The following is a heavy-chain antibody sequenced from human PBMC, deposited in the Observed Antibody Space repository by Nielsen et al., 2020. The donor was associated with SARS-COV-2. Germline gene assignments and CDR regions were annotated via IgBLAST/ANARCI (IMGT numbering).Heavy chain of an antibody. CDR3: ARVGVAAAGQGVNAFDI. J-gene: IGHJ3*02. CDR1: GYTFTSYG. D-gene: IGHD6-13*01. CDR2: ISAYNGNT. Sequence: ASVKVSCKASGYTFTSYGISWVRQAPGQGLEWMGWISAYNGNTNYAQKLQGRDTMTTDTSTSTAYMELRSLRSDDTAVYYCARVGVAAAGQGVNAFDIWGQGTMVTVSS. V-gene: IGHV1-18*01.